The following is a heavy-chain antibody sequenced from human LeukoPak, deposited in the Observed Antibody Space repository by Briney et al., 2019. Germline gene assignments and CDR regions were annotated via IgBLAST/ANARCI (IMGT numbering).Heavy chain of an antibody. Sequence: GRSLRLSCAASGFTFDDYAMHWVRQAPGKGLEWVSGISWYSGSIGYADSVRGRFTISRDNAKNSLYLQMNSLSAEDMALYYCAKATPSGVSWGNYYFDYWGQGTLVTVSS. CDR2: ISWYSGSI. J-gene: IGHJ4*02. V-gene: IGHV3-9*03. CDR1: GFTFDDYA. CDR3: AKATPSGVSWGNYYFDY. D-gene: IGHD7-27*01.